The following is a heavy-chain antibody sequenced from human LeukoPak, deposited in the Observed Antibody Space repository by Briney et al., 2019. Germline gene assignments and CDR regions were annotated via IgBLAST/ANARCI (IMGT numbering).Heavy chain of an antibody. CDR1: RYTFTSYG. CDR3: AREWNFFRAFDI. D-gene: IGHD3-10*01. J-gene: IGHJ3*02. CDR2: INPSGGST. Sequence: ASVKVSCKASRYTFTSYGISWVRQAPGQGLEWMGIINPSGGSTSYAQKFQGRVTMTRDTSTSTVYMELSSLRSEDTAVYYCAREWNFFRAFDIWGQGTMVTVSS. V-gene: IGHV1-46*01.